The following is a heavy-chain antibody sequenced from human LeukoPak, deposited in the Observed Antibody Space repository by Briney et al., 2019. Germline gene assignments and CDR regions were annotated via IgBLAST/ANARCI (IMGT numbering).Heavy chain of an antibody. CDR2: INPSGGST. J-gene: IGHJ4*02. CDR3: ARDPDPLDWGSFRYFDY. V-gene: IGHV1-46*01. Sequence: ASVKVSCKASGYTFTSYYMHWVRQAPGQGLEWMGIINPSGGSTSYAQKFQGRVTMTRDTSTSTVYMELSSLRSEDTAVYYCARDPDPLDWGSFRYFDYWGQGTLVTVSS. CDR1: GYTFTSYY. D-gene: IGHD3/OR15-3a*01.